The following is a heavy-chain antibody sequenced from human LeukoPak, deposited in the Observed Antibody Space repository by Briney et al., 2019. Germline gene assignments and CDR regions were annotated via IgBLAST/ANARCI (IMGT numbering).Heavy chain of an antibody. CDR3: ARAPYCSSTSCYEVNWFDP. Sequence: GASVKVSCKASGYTFTGYYMHWVRQAPGQGLEWMGWINPNSGGTNYAQKFQGRVTMTRDTSISTAYMELSRLRSDDTAVYYCARAPYCSSTSCYEVNWFDPWGQGTLVTVSS. J-gene: IGHJ5*02. CDR2: INPNSGGT. D-gene: IGHD2-2*01. V-gene: IGHV1-2*02. CDR1: GYTFTGYY.